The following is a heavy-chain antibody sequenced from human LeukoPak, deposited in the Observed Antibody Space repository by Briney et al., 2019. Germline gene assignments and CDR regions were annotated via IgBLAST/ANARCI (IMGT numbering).Heavy chain of an antibody. CDR1: GGSISSYY. Sequence: PSETLSLTCTVSGGSISSYYWSWIRQPPGKGLEWIGYIYYSGGTNYNPSLKSRVTISVDTSKNQFSLKLSSVTAADTAVYYCASGIQLWLYGYWGQGTLVTVSS. J-gene: IGHJ4*02. V-gene: IGHV4-59*08. CDR3: ASGIQLWLYGY. CDR2: IYYSGGT. D-gene: IGHD5-18*01.